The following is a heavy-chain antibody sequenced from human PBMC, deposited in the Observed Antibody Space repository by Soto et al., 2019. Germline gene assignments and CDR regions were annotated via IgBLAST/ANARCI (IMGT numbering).Heavy chain of an antibody. J-gene: IGHJ5*02. CDR1: GGTFSSYA. CDR2: IIPIFGTA. Sequence: ASVKVSCKASGGTFSSYAISWVRQAPGQGLEWMGGIIPIFGTANYAQKFQGRVTITADESTSTAYMELSSLRSEDTAVYYCARDRGYYDSSGYYPNWFDPWGQGTPVTVSS. D-gene: IGHD3-22*01. V-gene: IGHV1-69*13. CDR3: ARDRGYYDSSGYYPNWFDP.